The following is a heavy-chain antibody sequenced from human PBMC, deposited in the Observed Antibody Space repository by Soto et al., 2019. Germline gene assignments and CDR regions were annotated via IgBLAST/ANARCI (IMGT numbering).Heavy chain of an antibody. D-gene: IGHD1-26*01. CDR3: ARDESGSPGAADH. V-gene: IGHV4-4*02. J-gene: IGHJ4*02. Sequence: QVQLQESGPGLVKPSETLSLTCSVSGDSISSNNWWSWVRQPPGKGLEWIGGVYLSGTTNYNPSPKSRVTMSVYTSTNQFSLNLRSVTAADTAVYYCARDESGSPGAADHWGQGTLVTVSS. CDR1: GDSISSNNW. CDR2: VYLSGTT.